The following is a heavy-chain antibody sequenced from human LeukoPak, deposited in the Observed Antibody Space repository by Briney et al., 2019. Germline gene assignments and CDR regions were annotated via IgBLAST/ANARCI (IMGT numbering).Heavy chain of an antibody. Sequence: PSETLSLTCTVSAGSISNYYWSWIRQPAGKGLEWIGRIYTSGSTNYNPSLESRVTMSVDTSKNQFSLKLTSVTAADTAVYYYASEYCSSSSCFHYSYYYFMDVWGKGTKVTVSS. J-gene: IGHJ6*04. CDR3: ASEYCSSSSCFHYSYYYFMDV. CDR1: AGSISNYY. D-gene: IGHD2-2*01. V-gene: IGHV4-4*07. CDR2: IYTSGST.